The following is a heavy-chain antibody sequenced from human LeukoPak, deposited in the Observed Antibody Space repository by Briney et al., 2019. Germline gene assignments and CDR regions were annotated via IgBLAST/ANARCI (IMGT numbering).Heavy chain of an antibody. CDR1: GFTLSDHY. D-gene: IGHD1-26*01. CDR2: SRNKANSHTT. CDR3: NRDVGVRGTSAFDI. V-gene: IGHV3-72*01. Sequence: PGGSLRLSCAASGFTLSDHYMDWVRQAPGKGLEWIGRSRNKANSHTTEYAASVQGRFTISRDDSGNLMYLQMNSLKIEDTAVYFCNRDVGVRGTSAFDIWGQGTEVTVSS. J-gene: IGHJ3*02.